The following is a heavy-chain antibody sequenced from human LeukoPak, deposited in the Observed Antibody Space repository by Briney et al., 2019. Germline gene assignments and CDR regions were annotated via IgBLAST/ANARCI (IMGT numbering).Heavy chain of an antibody. J-gene: IGHJ5*02. CDR2: IIPILGIA. D-gene: IGHD4-17*01. Sequence: ASVKVSCKASGGTFSSYAISWVRQAPGQGLEWMGRIIPILGIANYAQKFQGRVTITADKSTSTAYMELSSLRSEDTAVYYCAREATTVTTEGWFDPWGQGTLVTVSS. CDR1: GGTFSSYA. V-gene: IGHV1-69*04. CDR3: AREATTVTTEGWFDP.